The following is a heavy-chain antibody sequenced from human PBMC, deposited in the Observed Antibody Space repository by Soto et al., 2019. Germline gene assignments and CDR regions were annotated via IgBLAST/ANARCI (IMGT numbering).Heavy chain of an antibody. D-gene: IGHD1-26*01. J-gene: IGHJ4*02. CDR1: GFTFSNTW. CDR3: TTELRWELPNFDY. V-gene: IGHV3-15*01. Sequence: EVQLVESGGGLVKPGGSLRLSCAASGFTFSNTWMTWVRQAPGMGLEWVGRIKSKTDGGTTDYAAPVKGRFTISRVDSDNTLYLQMNSLQTEDTAVYYCTTELRWELPNFDYWGQGTLVTVSS. CDR2: IKSKTDGGTT.